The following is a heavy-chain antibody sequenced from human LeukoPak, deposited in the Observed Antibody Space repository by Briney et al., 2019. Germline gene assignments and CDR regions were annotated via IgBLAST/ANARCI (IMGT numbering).Heavy chain of an antibody. CDR3: AHRHTPAGTARWFDP. V-gene: IGHV2-5*02. D-gene: IGHD1-26*01. CDR1: GFSLTTNGVG. Sequence: SGPTLVKPTQTLTLTCTFSGFSLTTNGVGVGWIRQPPGKAPEWLALIYWDDYKRYSPSLKNRLTVTRDTSKNQVVLTMTHMDPVDTATYYCAHRHTPAGTARWFDPWGQGILVIVSS. J-gene: IGHJ5*02. CDR2: IYWDDYK.